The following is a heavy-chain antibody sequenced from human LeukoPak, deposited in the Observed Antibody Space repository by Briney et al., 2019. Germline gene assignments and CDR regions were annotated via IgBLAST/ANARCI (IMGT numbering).Heavy chain of an antibody. D-gene: IGHD2-15*01. CDR3: ARHDASYCSGGSCLVRYFDY. Sequence: PSETLSLTCTVSGGSISSSSYYWGWIRQPPGKGLEWIGSIYYSGSTYYNPSLKSRVTISVDTSKNQFSLKLSSVTAADTAVYYRARHDASYCSGGSCLVRYFDYWGQGTLVTVSS. CDR1: GGSISSSSYY. CDR2: IYYSGST. J-gene: IGHJ4*02. V-gene: IGHV4-39*01.